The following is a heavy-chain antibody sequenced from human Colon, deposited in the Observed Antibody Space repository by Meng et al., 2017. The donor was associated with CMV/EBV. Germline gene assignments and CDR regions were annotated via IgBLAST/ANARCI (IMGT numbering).Heavy chain of an antibody. CDR3: ARDRLWAFDI. V-gene: IGHV6-1*01. Sequence: QVQLQQSGPGLVKPSQTLTLTCAISGDSLSDDTVAWNWIRQSPSRGLEWLGRTYYRSKWGNDYALSVRSRLTINPDTAKNQFSLQLNSVTPEDTAVYYCARDRLWAFDIWGQGTMGNVSS. D-gene: IGHD3-16*01. CDR2: TYYRSKWGN. CDR1: GDSLSDDTVA. J-gene: IGHJ3*02.